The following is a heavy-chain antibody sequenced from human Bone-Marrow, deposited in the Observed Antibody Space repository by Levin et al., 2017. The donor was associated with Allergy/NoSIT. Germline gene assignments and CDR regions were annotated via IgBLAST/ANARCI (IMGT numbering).Heavy chain of an antibody. J-gene: IGHJ6*02. V-gene: IGHV4-30-2*01. CDR1: GGSLKSGPYS. CDR2: IYHSGST. Sequence: SETLSLTCAVSGGSLKSGPYSWSWIRQPPGKGLEWIGYIYHSGSTYYNPSLKSRVTISVDRSKNQFSLNLTSVTAADTAVYYCARDRPGDFYGMDVWGQGTTVTVSS. CDR3: ARDRPGDFYGMDV.